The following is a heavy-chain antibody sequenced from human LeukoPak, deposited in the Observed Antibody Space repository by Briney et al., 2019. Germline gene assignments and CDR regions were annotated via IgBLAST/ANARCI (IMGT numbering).Heavy chain of an antibody. J-gene: IGHJ4*02. D-gene: IGHD6-19*01. CDR3: ARGTLYRGWSYYLDF. CDR2: VYYSWTT. V-gene: IGHV4-39*07. CDR1: GGSISTSSYY. Sequence: SETLSLTCTVSGGSISTSSYYWGWVRQPPGKAREWNGSVYYSWTTSYNPSLKSRVTISVDRSKNHFSLRLRSVTAADTAMYYCARGTLYRGWSYYLDFWGQGSQVTVSS.